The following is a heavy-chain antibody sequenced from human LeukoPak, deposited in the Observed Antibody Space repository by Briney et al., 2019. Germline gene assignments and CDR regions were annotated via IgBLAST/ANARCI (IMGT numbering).Heavy chain of an antibody. CDR1: AGSISSSSYS. D-gene: IGHD6-19*01. V-gene: IGHV4-39*07. CDR2: IYYSGST. Sequence: SETLSLTCTVSAGSISSSSYSWGWIRQPPGKGLEWIGSIYYSGSTYYNPSLKSRVTISVDTSKNQFSLKLSSMTAADTAVYYCARDRLVAVAGTYYYYMDVWGKGTTVTVSS. J-gene: IGHJ6*03. CDR3: ARDRLVAVAGTYYYYMDV.